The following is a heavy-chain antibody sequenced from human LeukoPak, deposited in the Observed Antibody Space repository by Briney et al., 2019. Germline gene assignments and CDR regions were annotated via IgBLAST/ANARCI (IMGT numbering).Heavy chain of an antibody. CDR2: ISGSGGST. J-gene: IGHJ4*02. V-gene: IGHV3-23*01. Sequence: GGSLRLSCAASGLSFSNYAMSWVSQAPGRGLEWVSAISGSGGSTYYADSVKGRFTISRDNSKNTLYLQMNSLRAEDTAVYYCAKETTVTHPYYFDYWGQGTLVTVSS. CDR1: GLSFSNYA. CDR3: AKETTVTHPYYFDY. D-gene: IGHD4-17*01.